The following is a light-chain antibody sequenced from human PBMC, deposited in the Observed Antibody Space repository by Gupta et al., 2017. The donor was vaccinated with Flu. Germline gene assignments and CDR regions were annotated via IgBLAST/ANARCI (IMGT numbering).Light chain of an antibody. CDR1: QSVSYSTNNKNY. Sequence: DIVMAQSPDSLAVSLGERATINCKSSQSVSYSTNNKNYLTWYQQKPGQPPKLLIYWASTRDSGVPDRFSGRGSGTDFTLTISNLQAEDVAIYYCQQYYSTPPAFGQGTKVEIK. V-gene: IGKV4-1*01. CDR2: WAS. CDR3: QQYYSTPPA. J-gene: IGKJ1*01.